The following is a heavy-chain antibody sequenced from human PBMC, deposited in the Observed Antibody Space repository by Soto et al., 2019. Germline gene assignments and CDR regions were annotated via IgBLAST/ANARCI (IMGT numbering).Heavy chain of an antibody. CDR1: GVSLTSGNW. CDR2: IFHDGTA. Sequence: SETLSLTCAVSGVSLTSGNWWTWVRQSPQRGLEYIGEIFHDGTANYYPSFERRVAMSVDTSRNQSSLKLTSVTAADTAVYFCARLVYDTRLNYMYFDFRGPGTLVTVSS. V-gene: IGHV4-4*02. CDR3: ARLVYDTRLNYMYFDF. J-gene: IGHJ4*02. D-gene: IGHD3-10*01.